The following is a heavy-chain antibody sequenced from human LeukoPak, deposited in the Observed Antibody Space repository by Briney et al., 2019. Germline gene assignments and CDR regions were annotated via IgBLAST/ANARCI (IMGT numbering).Heavy chain of an antibody. CDR3: ARGGSYYFDY. J-gene: IGHJ4*02. D-gene: IGHD1-26*01. CDR1: GFTFSSYA. Sequence: GGSLRLSCAASGFTFSSYAMHWVRQAPGKGLEWVAVISYDGSNKYYADSVKGRFTISRDNSKNTLYLQMNSLRAEDTAVYYCARGGSYYFDYWGQGTLVTVSS. V-gene: IGHV3-30*04. CDR2: ISYDGSNK.